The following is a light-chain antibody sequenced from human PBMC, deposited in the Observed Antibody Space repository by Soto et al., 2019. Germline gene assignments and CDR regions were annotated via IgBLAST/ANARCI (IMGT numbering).Light chain of an antibody. CDR2: GAS. V-gene: IGKV1-12*02. CDR3: QQANSFPWT. Sequence: DIQMTQSPSSVSASVGDRVTITCRASQAISTYLAWYQQEPGKAPKLLIYGASSLQSGVPSRFSGSGSGTDFTLTITSLQAEDFATYYCQQANSFPWTFGPGTKVDIK. J-gene: IGKJ1*01. CDR1: QAISTY.